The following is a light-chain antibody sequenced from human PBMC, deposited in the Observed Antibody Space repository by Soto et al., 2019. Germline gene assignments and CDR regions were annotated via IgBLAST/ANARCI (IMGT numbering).Light chain of an antibody. J-gene: IGKJ1*01. V-gene: IGKV1-39*01. CDR3: QHFNSYPWT. Sequence: DIQMTQSPSSLSASVGDRVTITCRASQSINSYLNWYQQKPGKAPKLLIYAASSLQSGVPSRFSGSGSGTDFTLTISSLQPDDFATYYCQHFNSYPWTFGQGTKVDI. CDR2: AAS. CDR1: QSINSY.